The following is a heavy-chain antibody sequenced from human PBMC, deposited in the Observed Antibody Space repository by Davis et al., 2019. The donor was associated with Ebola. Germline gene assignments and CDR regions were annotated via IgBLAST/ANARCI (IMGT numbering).Heavy chain of an antibody. CDR3: ARDGYYDILTGYPFDY. D-gene: IGHD3-9*01. J-gene: IGHJ4*02. CDR2: IIPIFGTA. Sequence: SVKVSCKASGGTFSSYAISWVRQAPGQGLEWMGGIIPIFGTANYAQKFQGRVTMTRDTSTSTVYMELSSLRSEDTAVYYCARDGYYDILTGYPFDYWGQGTLVTVSS. CDR1: GGTFSSYA. V-gene: IGHV1-69*05.